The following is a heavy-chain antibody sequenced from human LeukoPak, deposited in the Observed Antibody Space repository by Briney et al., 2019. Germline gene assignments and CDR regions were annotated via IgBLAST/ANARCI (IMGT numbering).Heavy chain of an antibody. CDR2: IDPSDSYT. CDR3: ASSGSGWYDY. J-gene: IGHJ4*02. V-gene: IGHV5-10-1*01. D-gene: IGHD6-19*01. CDR1: GYSFTSYW. Sequence: GESLKISCKGSGYSFTSYWISWVRQMPGNGLEWMGRIDPSDSYTNYSPSFQGHVTISADKSISTAYLQWSSLKASDTAMYYCASSGSGWYDYWGQGTLVTVSS.